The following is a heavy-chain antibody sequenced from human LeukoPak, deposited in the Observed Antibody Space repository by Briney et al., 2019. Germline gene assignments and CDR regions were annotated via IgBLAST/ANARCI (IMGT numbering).Heavy chain of an antibody. CDR3: ARSLREVPSLGY. CDR1: GYTFTSYA. CDR2: INADNGNT. Sequence: ASVKVSCKASGYTFTSYAIHWVRQAPGQRLEWMAWINADNGNTKYSQNFQGRVTMTRDTSTSTVYMELSSLRSEDTAVYYCARSLREVPSLGYWGQGTLVTVSS. V-gene: IGHV1-3*01. J-gene: IGHJ4*02.